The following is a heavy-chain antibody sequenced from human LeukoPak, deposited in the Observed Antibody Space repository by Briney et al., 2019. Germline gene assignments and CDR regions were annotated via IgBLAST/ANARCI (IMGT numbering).Heavy chain of an antibody. CDR2: ISGDGGST. J-gene: IGHJ4*02. D-gene: IGHD6-13*01. V-gene: IGHV3-43*02. CDR3: AKDIGYSSSWYDGGVFDY. Sequence: GGSLRLSCAASGFTFDDYAMHWVRQAPGKGLEWVSLISGDGGSTYYADSVKGRFTISRDNSKSSLYLQMNSLRTEDAALYYCAKDIGYSSSWYDGGVFDYWGQGTLVTVSS. CDR1: GFTFDDYA.